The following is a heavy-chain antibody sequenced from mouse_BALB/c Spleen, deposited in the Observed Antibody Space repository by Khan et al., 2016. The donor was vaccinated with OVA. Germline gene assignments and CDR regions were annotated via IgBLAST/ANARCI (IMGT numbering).Heavy chain of an antibody. CDR2: IWSDGST. V-gene: IGHV2-6-1*01. D-gene: IGHD2-10*01. CDR3: TRQPYYHYNIMDY. CDR1: GFSLTNYG. Sequence: QVQLKESGPGLVAPSQSLSITCTISGFSLTNYGVHWVRQPPGKGLEWLVVIWSDGSTTYNSALKSRLTISKDNSKRQVFLKMNSLQTDDPVMYFCTRQPYYHYNIMDYWGQGTSVTVSS. J-gene: IGHJ4*01.